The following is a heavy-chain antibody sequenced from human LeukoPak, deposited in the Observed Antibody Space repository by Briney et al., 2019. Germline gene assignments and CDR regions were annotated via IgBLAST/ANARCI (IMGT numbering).Heavy chain of an antibody. J-gene: IGHJ3*02. CDR2: IYPGDSDT. CDR3: ARPEYYYDSSSYYYWYAFDI. D-gene: IGHD3-22*01. CDR1: GYSFTSYW. Sequence: GESLKISCKGSGYSFTSYWIGWVRQMPGKGLEWMGIIYPGDSDTRYSPSFQGQVTISADKSISTAYLQWSSLKASDTAMYYCARPEYYYDSSSYYYWYAFDIWGQGTMVTVSS. V-gene: IGHV5-51*01.